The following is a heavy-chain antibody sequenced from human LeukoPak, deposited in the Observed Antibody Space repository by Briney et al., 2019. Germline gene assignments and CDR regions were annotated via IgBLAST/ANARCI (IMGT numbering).Heavy chain of an antibody. D-gene: IGHD2-15*01. J-gene: IGHJ4*02. CDR3: ARARLDVVVVVAATTYYFDY. CDR2: INPNSGGT. CDR1: GYTFTGYY. Sequence: ASVKVSCKASGYTFTGYYMHWVRQAPGQGLEWMGRINPNSGGTNYAQKFQGRVTMTRDTSISTAYMELSRLGSDDTAVYYCARARLDVVVVVAATTYYFDYWGQGTLVTVSS. V-gene: IGHV1-2*06.